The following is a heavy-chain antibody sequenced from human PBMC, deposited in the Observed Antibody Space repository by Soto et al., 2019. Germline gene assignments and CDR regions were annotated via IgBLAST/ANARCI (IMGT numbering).Heavy chain of an antibody. CDR3: AGGYYDSSGFTRYYFDY. D-gene: IGHD3-22*01. Sequence: ASVKVSCKASGGTFSSYAISWVRQAPGQGLEWMGGIIPIFGTANYAQKFQGRVTITADKSTSTAYMELSSLRSEDTAVYYCAGGYYDSSGFTRYYFDYWGQGTLVTVPQ. V-gene: IGHV1-69*06. CDR1: GGTFSSYA. CDR2: IIPIFGTA. J-gene: IGHJ4*02.